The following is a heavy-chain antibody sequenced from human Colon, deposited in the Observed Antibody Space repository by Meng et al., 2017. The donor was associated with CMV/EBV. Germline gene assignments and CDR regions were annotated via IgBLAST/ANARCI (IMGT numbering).Heavy chain of an antibody. CDR2: TYYRSKWYN. V-gene: IGHV6-1*01. D-gene: IGHD2-15*01. CDR1: GDSVSTNRGA. Sequence: QAQLKQSGPGLVKPSQTFSLTCAIYGDSVSTNRGAWNWLRQSPSRALEWLGRTYYRSKWYNDYAVSVKSRITINPDTSKNQFSLQLTSVTPEDTAVYYCAKSLPHFDYWGQGTLVTVSS. CDR3: AKSLPHFDY. J-gene: IGHJ4*02.